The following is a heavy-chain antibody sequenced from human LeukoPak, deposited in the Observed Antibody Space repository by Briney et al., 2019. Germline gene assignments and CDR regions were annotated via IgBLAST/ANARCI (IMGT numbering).Heavy chain of an antibody. CDR1: GFTFSSYA. J-gene: IGHJ6*02. V-gene: IGHV3-23*01. CDR3: AKHVHVWFGHYYYYGMDV. Sequence: GGSLRLSCAASGFTFSSYAMSWVRQAPGKGLEWVSAIICRGGSTYYADSVKGRFTIPRDNSTNTLYLQMNSMRAEDTTVYYRAKHVHVWFGHYYYYGMDVWGHGTTVTVSS. CDR2: IICRGGST. D-gene: IGHD3-10*01.